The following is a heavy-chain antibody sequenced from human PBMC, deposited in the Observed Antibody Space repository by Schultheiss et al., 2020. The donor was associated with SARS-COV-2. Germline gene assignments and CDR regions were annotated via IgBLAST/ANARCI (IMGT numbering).Heavy chain of an antibody. J-gene: IGHJ6*02. CDR1: GGSVSSGSYY. D-gene: IGHD2-15*01. CDR2: IYYSGST. Sequence: SQTLSLTCTVSGGSVSSGSYYWSWIRQPPGKGLEWIGYIYYSGSTNYNPSLKSRVTISVDTSKNLFSLKLSSVTAAGTAVYYCARVGADSFVYYGMDVWGQGTTVTVSS. V-gene: IGHV4-61*01. CDR3: ARVGADSFVYYGMDV.